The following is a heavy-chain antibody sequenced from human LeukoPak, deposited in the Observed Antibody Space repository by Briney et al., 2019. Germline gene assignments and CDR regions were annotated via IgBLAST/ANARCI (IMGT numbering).Heavy chain of an antibody. CDR1: GGSFSGYY. D-gene: IGHD3-22*01. CDR2: INRSGST. Sequence: PSETLSLTCAVYGGSFSGYYWSWIRQPPGEGLEWIGEINRSGSTNYNPSLKSRVTISVDTSKNQFSLKLSSVTAADTAVYYCARSRSSGYYYRFDYWGQGTLVTVSS. V-gene: IGHV4-34*01. CDR3: ARSRSSGYYYRFDY. J-gene: IGHJ4*02.